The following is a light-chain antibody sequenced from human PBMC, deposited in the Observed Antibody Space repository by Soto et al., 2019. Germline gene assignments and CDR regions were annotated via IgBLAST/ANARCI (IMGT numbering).Light chain of an antibody. CDR1: QSVSSN. CDR3: QQYTNWPP. CDR2: GAS. V-gene: IGKV3-15*01. Sequence: EIVMTQSPATLSVSPGERATLSCRASQSVSSNLACYQQKPGQAPRLLIYGASTRATGMPARFSGSGSGTEFTLTISSLQSEDFAVYYCQQYTNWPPFGQGTKV. J-gene: IGKJ1*01.